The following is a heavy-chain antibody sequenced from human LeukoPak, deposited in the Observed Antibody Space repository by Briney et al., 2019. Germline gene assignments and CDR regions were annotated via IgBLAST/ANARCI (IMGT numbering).Heavy chain of an antibody. J-gene: IGHJ5*02. CDR2: IIPIFGTA. Sequence: LVKVSCKASGGTVSRFPISWVRQAPGQGLEWMGGIIPIFGTANYAQNFQGRVTITADESTGTAYMELRSLRSEDTAVYYCARDRPGRYCSTISCYSASPFDPWGQGTLVTVSS. V-gene: IGHV1-69*13. CDR3: ARDRPGRYCSTISCYSASPFDP. D-gene: IGHD2-2*02. CDR1: GGTVSRFP.